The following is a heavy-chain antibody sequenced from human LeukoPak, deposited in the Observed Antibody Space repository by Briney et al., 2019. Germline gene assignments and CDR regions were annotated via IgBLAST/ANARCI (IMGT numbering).Heavy chain of an antibody. D-gene: IGHD1-1*01. V-gene: IGHV1-18*01. CDR1: GYTSSSYG. Sequence: AASVTVSCTSSGYTSSSYGISWIRQAPGQGLEWMGWISAYNDNTNYAQIFQGRVTMTTDTSTSIAYMELRSLRSDDTAVYYCARDVPGSIGTTARFDPWGQGTLVIVSS. CDR3: ARDVPGSIGTTARFDP. CDR2: ISAYNDNT. J-gene: IGHJ5*02.